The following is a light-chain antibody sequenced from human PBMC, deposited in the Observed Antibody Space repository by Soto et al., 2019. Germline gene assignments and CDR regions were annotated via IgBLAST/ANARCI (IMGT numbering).Light chain of an antibody. Sequence: DIQVTQSPSTLSASLGDRVTITCRASQSISNWLAWCQQTPGRAPKLLIYKASTLESGVPSRFSGSGSGTEFTLSINNLQPDDFATYYCQQYNSYSWTFGQGTKVDIK. CDR1: QSISNW. CDR3: QQYNSYSWT. V-gene: IGKV1-5*03. CDR2: KAS. J-gene: IGKJ1*01.